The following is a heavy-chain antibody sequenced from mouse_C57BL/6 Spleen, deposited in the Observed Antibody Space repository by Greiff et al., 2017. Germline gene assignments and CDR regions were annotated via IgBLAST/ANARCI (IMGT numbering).Heavy chain of an antibody. Sequence: QVQLQQSGAELVKPGASVKISCKASGYAFSSYWMNWVKQRPGKGLEWIGQIYPGDGDTTYNGKFKGKATLTADKSSSTAYMQLSSLTSEDSAVYFCARSTTVVATEYYFDYWGQGTTLTVSS. J-gene: IGHJ2*01. D-gene: IGHD1-1*01. CDR3: ARSTTVVATEYYFDY. CDR2: IYPGDGDT. CDR1: GYAFSSYW. V-gene: IGHV1-80*01.